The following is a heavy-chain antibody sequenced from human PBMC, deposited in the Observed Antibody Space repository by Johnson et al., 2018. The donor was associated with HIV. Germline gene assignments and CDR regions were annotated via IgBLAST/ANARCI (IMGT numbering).Heavy chain of an antibody. D-gene: IGHD6-19*01. V-gene: IGHV3-20*04. CDR2: INWNGGST. J-gene: IGHJ3*02. CDR3: AREPGIAVAGTDAFDI. CDR1: GFTFDDDG. Sequence: MLLVESGGGVVRPGGSLRLSCAASGFTFDDDGMSWVRKAPGKGLEWVSGINWNGGSTGSADSVKGRFTISRDNAKNSLYLQMNSLSAEDTAVYYCAREPGIAVAGTDAFDIWGQGTMVTVSS.